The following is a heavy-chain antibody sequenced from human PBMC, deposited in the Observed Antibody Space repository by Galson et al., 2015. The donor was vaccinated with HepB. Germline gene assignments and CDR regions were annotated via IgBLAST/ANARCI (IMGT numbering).Heavy chain of an antibody. D-gene: IGHD4-23*01. CDR1: GGTFSSYA. CDR2: IIPIFGIA. CDR3: ARWPEAWDYGGNSAGDY. V-gene: IGHV1-69*10. J-gene: IGHJ4*02. Sequence: SVKVSCKASGGTFSSYAISWVRQAPGQGLEWMGGIIPIFGIANYAQKFQGRVTITADKSTSTAYMELSSLRSEDTAVYYCARWPEAWDYGGNSAGDYWGQGTLVTVSS.